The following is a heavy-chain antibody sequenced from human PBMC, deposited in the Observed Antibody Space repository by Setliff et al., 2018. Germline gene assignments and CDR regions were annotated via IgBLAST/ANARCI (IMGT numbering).Heavy chain of an antibody. V-gene: IGHV5-51*01. Sequence: ESLKISCKGFGYSFTSHWIGWVRQMPGKGLEWMGIIYPGDSDTRYSPSFQGQVTISADKSINTAYLQWSSLRTSDTAIYYCARDCSAGVCQVDYWGQGTLVTVSS. CDR1: GYSFTSHW. CDR3: ARDCSAGVCQVDY. J-gene: IGHJ4*02. D-gene: IGHD2-15*01. CDR2: IYPGDSDT.